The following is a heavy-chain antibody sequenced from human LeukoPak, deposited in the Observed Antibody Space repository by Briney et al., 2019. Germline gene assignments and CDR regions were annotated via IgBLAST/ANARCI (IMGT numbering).Heavy chain of an antibody. CDR3: ARAAYSSSPDY. D-gene: IGHD6-13*01. Sequence: GGSLRLSCAASGFTFSSYWMHWVRQAPGKGLVWVSRINSDGSSTTYADSVKGRFTISRDNGKSTMYLQMNSLRAEDTAVYYCARAAYSSSPDYWGQGTLVTVSS. V-gene: IGHV3-74*01. J-gene: IGHJ4*02. CDR2: INSDGSST. CDR1: GFTFSSYW.